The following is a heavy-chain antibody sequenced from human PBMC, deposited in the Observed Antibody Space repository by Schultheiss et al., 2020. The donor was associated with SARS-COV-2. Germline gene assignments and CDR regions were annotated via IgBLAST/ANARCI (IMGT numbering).Heavy chain of an antibody. D-gene: IGHD2-2*01. J-gene: IGHJ4*02. Sequence: GGSLRLSCAASGFTFSSHAMYWVRQAPGKGLEYVSAISSDGSTTYYANSVKGRFTISRDNSKNTLYLQMNSLRAEDTAVYYCARGSEMYCSSTSCYYVDYWGQGTLVTVSS. V-gene: IGHV3-64*01. CDR2: ISSDGSTT. CDR1: GFTFSSHA. CDR3: ARGSEMYCSSTSCYYVDY.